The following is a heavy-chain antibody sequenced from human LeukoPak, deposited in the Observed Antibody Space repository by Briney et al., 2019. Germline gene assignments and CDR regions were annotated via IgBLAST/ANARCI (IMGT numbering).Heavy chain of an antibody. CDR1: GGSFSGYY. J-gene: IGHJ4*02. CDR3: ARVKPGRFDY. V-gene: IGHV4-34*01. Sequence: SETLSLTCAVYGGSFSGYYWSWIRQPPGKGLEWIGEINHSGSTNYNPSLKSRVTISVDTPKNQFSLKLSSVTAADTAVYYCARVKPGRFDYWGQGTLVTVSS. CDR2: INHSGST. D-gene: IGHD1-1*01.